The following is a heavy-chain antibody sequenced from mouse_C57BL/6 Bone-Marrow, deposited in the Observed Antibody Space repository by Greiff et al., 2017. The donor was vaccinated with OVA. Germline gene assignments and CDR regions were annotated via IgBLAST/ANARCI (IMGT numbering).Heavy chain of an antibody. J-gene: IGHJ4*01. Sequence: VKLQESGAELVKPGASVKISCKASGYAFSSYWMNWVKQRPGKGLEWIGQIYPGDGDTNYNGKFKGKATLTADKSSSTAYMQLSSLTSEDSAVYFCARPLYDYDVGYYAMDYWGQGTSVTVSS. CDR3: ARPLYDYDVGYYAMDY. CDR2: IYPGDGDT. V-gene: IGHV1-80*01. CDR1: GYAFSSYW. D-gene: IGHD2-4*01.